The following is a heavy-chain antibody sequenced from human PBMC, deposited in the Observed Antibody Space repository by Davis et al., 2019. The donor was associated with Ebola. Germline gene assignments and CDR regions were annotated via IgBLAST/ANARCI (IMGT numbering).Heavy chain of an antibody. CDR1: GYTFTSYA. D-gene: IGHD3-10*01. V-gene: IGHV7-4-1*02. J-gene: IGHJ6*04. Sequence: ASVKVSCKASGYTFTSYAMNWVRQAPGQGLEWMGWINTNTGNPTYAQGFTGRFVFSLDTSVSTAYLQISSLKAEDTAVYYCARDLVRGEHYYYYYGMDVWGKGTTVTVPS. CDR2: INTNTGNP. CDR3: ARDLVRGEHYYYYYGMDV.